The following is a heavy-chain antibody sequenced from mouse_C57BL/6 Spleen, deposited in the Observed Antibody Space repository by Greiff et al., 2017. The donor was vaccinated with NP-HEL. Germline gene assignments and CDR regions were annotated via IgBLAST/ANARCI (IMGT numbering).Heavy chain of an antibody. Sequence: EVQLQESGPGLVKPSQSLSLTCSVTGYSITSGYYWNWIRQFPGNKLEWMGYISYDGSNNYNPSLKNRISITRDTSKNQFFLKLNSVTTEDTATYYCARFDYDVFAYWGQGTLVTVSA. CDR3: ARFDYDVFAY. CDR2: ISYDGSN. J-gene: IGHJ3*01. D-gene: IGHD2-4*01. CDR1: GYSITSGYY. V-gene: IGHV3-6*01.